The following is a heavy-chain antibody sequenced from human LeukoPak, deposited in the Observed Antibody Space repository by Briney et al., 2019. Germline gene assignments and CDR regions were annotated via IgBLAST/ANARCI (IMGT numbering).Heavy chain of an antibody. Sequence: SETLSLTCTVSGGSISGSSYYWGWIRQPPGKGLEWIGSIYYSGSTYYNPSLKSRVTISVDTSKNQFSLKLSSVTAADTAVYYCARVAPDYDFWSGYVKSRPHFDYWGQGTLVTVSS. CDR3: ARVAPDYDFWSGYVKSRPHFDY. J-gene: IGHJ4*02. CDR1: GGSISGSSYY. V-gene: IGHV4-39*07. D-gene: IGHD3-3*01. CDR2: IYYSGST.